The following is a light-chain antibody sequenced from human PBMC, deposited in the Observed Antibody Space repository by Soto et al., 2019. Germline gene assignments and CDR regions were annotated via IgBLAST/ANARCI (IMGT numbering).Light chain of an antibody. CDR3: CSYANIYIGV. J-gene: IGLJ3*02. CDR2: DAT. Sequence: QSALSQPASVSGSPGQSITIPCTGSSSDVGSNNLVSWYQQHPGKAPKVMIYDATKRPSGVSNRFSGSKSGNTASLTISGLQAEDEADYYCCSYANIYIGVFGGGTKVTVL. V-gene: IGLV2-23*01. CDR1: SSDVGSNNL.